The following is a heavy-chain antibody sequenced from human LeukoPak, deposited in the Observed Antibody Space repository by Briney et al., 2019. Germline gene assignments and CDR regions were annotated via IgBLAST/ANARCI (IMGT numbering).Heavy chain of an antibody. V-gene: IGHV3-7*01. CDR2: IKQDGSEK. D-gene: IGHD2-2*01. CDR3: ARAGRYCSSTSCYQNWFDP. J-gene: IGHJ5*02. Sequence: GGSLRLSCAASGLTFSSYWMSWVRQAPGKGLEWVANIKQDGSEKYYVDSVKGRFTISRDNAKNSLYLQMNSLRAEDTAVYYCARAGRYCSSTSCYQNWFDPWGQGTLVTVSS. CDR1: GLTFSSYW.